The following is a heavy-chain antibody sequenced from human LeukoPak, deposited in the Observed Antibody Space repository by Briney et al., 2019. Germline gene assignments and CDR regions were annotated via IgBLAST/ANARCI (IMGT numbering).Heavy chain of an antibody. CDR3: AREMGGYPFDY. D-gene: IGHD5-12*01. Sequence: PGGSLRLSCAASGFLFSSFEVNWVRQAPGKGLEWVSYISSSGITIYYADSVKGRFTISRDNAKNSLYLQMNNLRAEDTAVYYCAREMGGYPFDYWGQGTLVTVSS. J-gene: IGHJ4*02. V-gene: IGHV3-48*03. CDR1: GFLFSSFE. CDR2: ISSSGITI.